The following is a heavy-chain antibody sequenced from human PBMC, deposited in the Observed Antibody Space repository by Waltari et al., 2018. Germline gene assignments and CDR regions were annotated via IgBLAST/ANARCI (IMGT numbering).Heavy chain of an antibody. J-gene: IGHJ6*02. Sequence: QVQVQESGPGLVKPSETLSLTCAVSGYSISSGYYWGWIRQPPGKGLEWIGSIYHSGRTYHNPSLKSRVTISVDTSKNHFSLKLSSVTAADTAVYYCAKYSSGVYYYGMDVWGQGTTVTVSS. D-gene: IGHD6-19*01. CDR3: AKYSSGVYYYGMDV. CDR1: GYSISSGYY. V-gene: IGHV4-38-2*01. CDR2: IYHSGRT.